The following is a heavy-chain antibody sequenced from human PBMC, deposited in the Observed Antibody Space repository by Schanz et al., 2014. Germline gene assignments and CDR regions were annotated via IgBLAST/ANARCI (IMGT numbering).Heavy chain of an antibody. Sequence: EVQLLESGGGLAQPGGSLRLACAASGFNFNTYAMSWVRQAPGKGLEWVSGLTEGGGGTYYTDAVKGRFTISRDNAKNSLYLQVNRLRAEDTAVYYCAREGLGADYWGQGTLVTVSS. J-gene: IGHJ4*02. D-gene: IGHD3-16*01. CDR2: LTEGGGGT. CDR1: GFNFNTYA. V-gene: IGHV3-23*01. CDR3: AREGLGADY.